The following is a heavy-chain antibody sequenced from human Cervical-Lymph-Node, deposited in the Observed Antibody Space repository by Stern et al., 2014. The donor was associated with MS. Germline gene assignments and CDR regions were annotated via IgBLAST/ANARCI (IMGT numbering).Heavy chain of an antibody. CDR2: ISAYNGNT. D-gene: IGHD6-19*01. Sequence: VQQVESGAEVKKSGASVKVSCKASGYTFTSYGISWVRQAPGQGLEWMGWISAYNGNTNYAQKLQGRVTMTTDTATSTAYMELRSLRSDDTAVYYCARDPVGGGIAVAGTIYYYYGMDVWGQGTTVTVSS. V-gene: IGHV1-18*01. CDR3: ARDPVGGGIAVAGTIYYYYGMDV. CDR1: GYTFTSYG. J-gene: IGHJ6*02.